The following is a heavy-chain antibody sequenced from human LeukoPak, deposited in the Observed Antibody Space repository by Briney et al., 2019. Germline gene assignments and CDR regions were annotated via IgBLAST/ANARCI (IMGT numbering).Heavy chain of an antibody. V-gene: IGHV4-30-4*08. D-gene: IGHD1-26*01. CDR3: ARNSGSLPYYYYYYMDV. Sequence: SETLSLTCTVSGGSISSGDYYWSWIRQPPGKGLEWIVYIYYSGSTYYNPSLKSRVIISVDTSKNQFSLKLSSVTAADTAVYYCARNSGSLPYYYYYYMDVWGKGTTVTVSS. CDR1: GGSISSGDYY. CDR2: IYYSGST. J-gene: IGHJ6*03.